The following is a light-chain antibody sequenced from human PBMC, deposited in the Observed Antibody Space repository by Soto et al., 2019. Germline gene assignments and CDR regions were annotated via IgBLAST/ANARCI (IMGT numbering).Light chain of an antibody. V-gene: IGLV1-40*01. Sequence: HSVLTQPPSVSGAPGQRVSISCTGSNTNIGAGYDVNWYQQLPGTAPKLLIYANINRPSGVPDRFSGSKSGASAFLVITGLQAEDEADYYCQSYDSSLSAWKVFGGGTKLTVL. CDR2: ANI. CDR3: QSYDSSLSAWKV. CDR1: NTNIGAGYD. J-gene: IGLJ3*02.